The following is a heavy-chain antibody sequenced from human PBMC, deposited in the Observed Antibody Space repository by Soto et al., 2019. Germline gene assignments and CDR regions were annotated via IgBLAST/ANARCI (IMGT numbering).Heavy chain of an antibody. D-gene: IGHD2-15*01. CDR2: TYYKSKWFN. CDR1: GDSVSSNSAG. CDR3: ARGSGGDGGRLYHWDV. V-gene: IGHV6-1*01. Sequence: SQTLSLTCAISGDSVSSNSAGWNWVRQTPSRGLEWLGRTYYKSKWFNNYAVSVKSRITINPDTSQNQFSLQLDSVTPEDTAVFYCARGSGGDGGRLYHWDVWGKGTRATASS. J-gene: IGHJ6*04.